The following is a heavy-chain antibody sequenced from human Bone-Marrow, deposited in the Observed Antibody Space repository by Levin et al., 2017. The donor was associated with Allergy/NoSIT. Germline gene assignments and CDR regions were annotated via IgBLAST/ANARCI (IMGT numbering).Heavy chain of an antibody. V-gene: IGHV3-30-3*01. Sequence: QAGGSLRLSCAASGFTFSSYAMHWVRQAPGKGLEWVAVISYDGSNKYYADSVKGRFTISRDNSKNTLYLQMNSLRAEDTAVYYCARVKAPYQWLNYYYYYGMDVWGQGTTVTVSS. CDR2: ISYDGSNK. CDR1: GFTFSSYA. D-gene: IGHD6-19*01. CDR3: ARVKAPYQWLNYYYYYGMDV. J-gene: IGHJ6*02.